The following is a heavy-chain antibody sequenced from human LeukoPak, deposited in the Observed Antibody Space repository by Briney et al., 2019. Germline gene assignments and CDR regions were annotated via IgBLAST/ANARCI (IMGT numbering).Heavy chain of an antibody. CDR3: AKASLGVAKSYFDS. D-gene: IGHD5-12*01. V-gene: IGHV3-30*02. Sequence: SGGSLRLSCAASGFTFNNYAMNWVRQAPGKGLEWVSFTRFDGGLTYYGDSVKGRFTISRDNTKKTLYLQMNSLRPEDTAVYFCAKASLGVAKSYFDSWGQGTLVTVSS. J-gene: IGHJ4*02. CDR1: GFTFNNYA. CDR2: TRFDGGLT.